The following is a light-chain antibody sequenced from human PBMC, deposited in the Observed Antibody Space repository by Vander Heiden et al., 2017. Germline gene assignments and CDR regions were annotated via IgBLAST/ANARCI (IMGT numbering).Light chain of an antibody. CDR2: RNN. J-gene: IGLJ3*02. Sequence: QAGPPQPPSVSKGLRQTATLTCTGNTNNVAYQGATWLQQHQGHPPKLLSYRNNNRPSGISERFSASRSGNTASLTITGLQPEDEADYYCSGWDSSLNAWVFGGGTKLTV. V-gene: IGLV10-54*04. CDR1: TNNVAYQG. CDR3: SGWDSSLNAWV.